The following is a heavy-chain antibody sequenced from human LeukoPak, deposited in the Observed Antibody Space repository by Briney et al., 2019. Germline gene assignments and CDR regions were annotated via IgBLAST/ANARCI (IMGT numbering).Heavy chain of an antibody. CDR3: VTDQTGRHPYFFDY. D-gene: IGHD3-10*01. J-gene: IGHJ4*02. CDR1: GFNFSTYW. CDR2: IKEDGSEI. Sequence: GGSLRLSCAASGFNFSTYWMTWVRQVLGKGLEWVANIKEDGSEIYYVDAVKGRFSISRDNAKTSLYLQMNNLSVADMAVYYCVTDQTGRHPYFFDYWGQGTLVTVSS. V-gene: IGHV3-7*01.